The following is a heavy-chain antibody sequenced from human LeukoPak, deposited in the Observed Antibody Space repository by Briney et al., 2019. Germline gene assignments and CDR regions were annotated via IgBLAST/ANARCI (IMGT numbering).Heavy chain of an antibody. CDR1: GFPFSNAW. J-gene: IGHJ4*02. Sequence: GGPLRLSYAASGFPFSNAWMTWVRQAPGKGLEWVGRIKSKTDGGTTDYAAPVKGRFTISRDASKNTLYLQMNSLKTEDTAVYYCTTDEVNWNPPGYWGQGTLVTVSS. CDR2: IKSKTDGGTT. D-gene: IGHD1-20*01. V-gene: IGHV3-15*01. CDR3: TTDEVNWNPPGY.